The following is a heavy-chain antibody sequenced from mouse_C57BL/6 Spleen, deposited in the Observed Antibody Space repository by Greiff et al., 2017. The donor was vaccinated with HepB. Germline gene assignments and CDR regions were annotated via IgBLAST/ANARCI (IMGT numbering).Heavy chain of an antibody. Sequence: QVQLQQPGAELVKPGASVKLSCKASGYTFTSYWMHWVKQRPGQGLEWIGMIHPNSGSTNYNEKFKSKATLTVDKSSSTAYMQLSSLTSEDSAVYYCARSYYYGSSVWYFDVWGTGTTVTVSS. V-gene: IGHV1-64*01. D-gene: IGHD1-1*01. CDR2: IHPNSGST. J-gene: IGHJ1*03. CDR3: ARSYYYGSSVWYFDV. CDR1: GYTFTSYW.